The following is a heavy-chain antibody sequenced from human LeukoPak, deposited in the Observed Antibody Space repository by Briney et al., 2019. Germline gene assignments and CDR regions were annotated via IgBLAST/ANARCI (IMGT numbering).Heavy chain of an antibody. V-gene: IGHV4-61*05. CDR3: ATHGSYGSGSYYNY. Sequence: SETLSLTCTVSGGSISSSSYYWGWIRQPPGTGLEWIGYIYYSGSTNYNPSLKSRVTISVDTSKNQFSLKLSSVTAADTAVYYCATHGSYGSGSYYNYWGQGTLVTVSS. J-gene: IGHJ4*02. CDR2: IYYSGST. D-gene: IGHD3-10*01. CDR1: GGSISSSSYY.